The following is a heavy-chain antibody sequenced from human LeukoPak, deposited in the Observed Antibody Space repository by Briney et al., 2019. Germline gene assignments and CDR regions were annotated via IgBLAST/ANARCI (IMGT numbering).Heavy chain of an antibody. CDR2: IYYSGST. V-gene: IGHV4-59*08. CDR3: ARATFGELLIDY. J-gene: IGHJ4*02. D-gene: IGHD3-10*01. CDR1: GDSISAYY. Sequence: SETLSLTCTVSGDSISAYYWSWIRQPPGKGLEWIGYIYYSGSTYYNPSLKSRVTISVDTSKNQFSLKLSSVTAADKAVYYCARATFGELLIDYWGQGTLVTVSS.